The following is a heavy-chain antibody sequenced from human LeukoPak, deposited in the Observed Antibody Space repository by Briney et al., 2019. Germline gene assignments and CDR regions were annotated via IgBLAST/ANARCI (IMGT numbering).Heavy chain of an antibody. CDR1: GFTFSGSA. CDR3: LPEGNDYYFRFDY. CDR2: IRSKANSYAT. D-gene: IGHD3-22*01. J-gene: IGHJ4*02. V-gene: IGHV3-73*01. Sequence: QSGGSLRLSCAASGFTFSGSAMHWVRQASGKGLEWVGRIRSKANSYATAYAASVKGRFTISRDDSKNTAYLQMNSLKTEDTAVYYCLPEGNDYYFRFDYWGQGTLVTVSS.